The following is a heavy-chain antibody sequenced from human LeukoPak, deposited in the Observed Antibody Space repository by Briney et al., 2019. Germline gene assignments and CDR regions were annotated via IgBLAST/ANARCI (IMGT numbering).Heavy chain of an antibody. D-gene: IGHD3-22*01. V-gene: IGHV3-23*01. CDR1: GFTFSNYA. CDR2: ISGSGGST. J-gene: IGHJ4*02. CDR3: AKGNRYYYDSREIDY. Sequence: GGSLRLSCAASGFTFSNYAMRWVRQAPGKGLEWVSGISGSGGSTYYADSVKGRFTISRDSSKNTLYLQMNSLRAEDTAVYYCAKGNRYYYDSREIDYWGQGTLVTVSS.